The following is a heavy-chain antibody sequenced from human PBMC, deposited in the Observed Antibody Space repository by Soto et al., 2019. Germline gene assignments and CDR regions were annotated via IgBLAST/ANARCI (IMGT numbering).Heavy chain of an antibody. J-gene: IGHJ2*01. CDR3: ARSTSAVAWYFDL. V-gene: IGHV4-30-2*01. CDR1: GGSISSDDYS. CDR2: IYHSGST. D-gene: IGHD6-19*01. Sequence: QLQLQEYGSGLVKPSQTLSLTCAVSGGSISSDDYSWSWIRQPPGKGLEWIGYIYHSGSTYYNPSLKSRVTISVDRSKNQFSVKLTSVTAADTAVYYCARSTSAVAWYFDLWGRGTLGTVSS.